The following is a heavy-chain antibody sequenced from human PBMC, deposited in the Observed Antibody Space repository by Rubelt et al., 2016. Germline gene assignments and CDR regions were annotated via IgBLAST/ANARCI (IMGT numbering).Heavy chain of an antibody. D-gene: IGHD3-16*01. CDR1: GFTFRSCA. CDR3: ARALETWADFAYFHY. J-gene: IGHJ4*02. Sequence: ECGGGLVQPGGSLRLSCSASGFTFRSCAMHWVRQAPGKGLEYVSAIVDNGGTTYYADSVKGRFTISRDNSKNTLYLQMSSLRAEDTAMYYCARALETWADFAYFHYWGQGTLVTVSS. V-gene: IGHV3-64D*09. CDR2: IVDNGGTT.